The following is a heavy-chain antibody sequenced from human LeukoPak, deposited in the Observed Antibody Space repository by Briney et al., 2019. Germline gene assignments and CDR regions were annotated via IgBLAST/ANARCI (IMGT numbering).Heavy chain of an antibody. CDR1: GFTFSDYH. CDR3: ARSRITIFGVYDY. CDR2: ISSSGSTI. V-gene: IGHV3-11*01. Sequence: PGGSLRLSCAASGFTFSDYHMSWIRQAPGKGLEWVSYISSSGSTIYYADSVKGRFTISRDNAKNSLYLQMNSLRAEDTAVYYCARSRITIFGVYDYWGQGTLVTVSS. J-gene: IGHJ4*02. D-gene: IGHD3-3*01.